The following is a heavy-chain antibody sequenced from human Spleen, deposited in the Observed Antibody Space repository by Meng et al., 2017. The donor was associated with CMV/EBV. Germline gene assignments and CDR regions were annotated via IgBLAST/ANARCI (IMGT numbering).Heavy chain of an antibody. J-gene: IGHJ4*02. V-gene: IGHV4-59*01. D-gene: IGHD6-6*01. CDR1: GASISSYY. CDR3: ARALEFDY. Sequence: GSLRLSCTVSGASISSYYWSWIRQPPGKGLEWIGYIYYSGNINYNPSLKSRVTISVDTSKNHFSLKLRSMTAADTAVYYCARALEFDYWGQGTLVTVSS. CDR2: IYYSGNI.